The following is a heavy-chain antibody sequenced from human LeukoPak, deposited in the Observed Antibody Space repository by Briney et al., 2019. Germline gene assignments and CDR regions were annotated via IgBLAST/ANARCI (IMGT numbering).Heavy chain of an antibody. CDR3: ARVGSSGWGPRPY. D-gene: IGHD6-19*01. J-gene: IGHJ4*02. CDR2: ISSSSSYI. CDR1: GFTFSSYS. V-gene: IGHV3-21*01. Sequence: GGSLRLSCAASGFTFSSYSMNWVRQAPGKGLEWVSSISSSSSYIYYADSVKGRFTISRDNAKNSLYLQMNSLRAEDTAVYYCARVGSSGWGPRPYWGQGTLVTVSS.